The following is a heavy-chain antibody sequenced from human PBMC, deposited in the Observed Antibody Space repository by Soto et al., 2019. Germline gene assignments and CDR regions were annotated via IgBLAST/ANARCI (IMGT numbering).Heavy chain of an antibody. CDR1: GFTFSSYG. CDR2: ISYDGSNK. D-gene: IGHD1-26*01. CDR3: AKDVVVGATTGLGDYYYYYGMDV. V-gene: IGHV3-30*18. J-gene: IGHJ6*02. Sequence: SLRLSCAASGFTFSSYGMHWVRQAPGKGLEWVAVISYDGSNKYYADSVKGRFTISRDNSKNTLYLQMNSLGAEDTAVYYCAKDVVVGATTGLGDYYYYYGMDVWGPGTTVTVSS.